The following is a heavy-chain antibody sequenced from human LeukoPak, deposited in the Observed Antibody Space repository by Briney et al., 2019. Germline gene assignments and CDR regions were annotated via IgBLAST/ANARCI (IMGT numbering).Heavy chain of an antibody. CDR3: ARQDIAARPPEGY. V-gene: IGHV5-51*01. CDR2: IYPGDSDT. CDR1: GYSFTSYW. Sequence: GESLKISCQGSGYSFTSYWLGWVRQMPGKGLEWMGIIYPGDSDTRYSPSFQGQVTFSADKSISTAYLQWSSLKASDTAMYYCARQDIAARPPEGYWGQGTLVIVSS. D-gene: IGHD6-6*01. J-gene: IGHJ4*02.